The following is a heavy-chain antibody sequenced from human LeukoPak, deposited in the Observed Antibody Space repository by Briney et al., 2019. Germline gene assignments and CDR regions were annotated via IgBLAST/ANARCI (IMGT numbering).Heavy chain of an antibody. J-gene: IGHJ4*02. V-gene: IGHV3-15*01. D-gene: IGHD5-12*01. CDR1: GFTFSSYE. CDR3: TTDSGYSGYGIFDY. Sequence: GGSLRLSCTASGFTFSSYEMNWVRQAPGKGLEWVGRIKSKTDGGTTDYAAPVKGRFTISRDDSKNTLYLQMNSLKTEDTAVYYCTTDSGYSGYGIFDYWGQGTLVTVSS. CDR2: IKSKTDGGTT.